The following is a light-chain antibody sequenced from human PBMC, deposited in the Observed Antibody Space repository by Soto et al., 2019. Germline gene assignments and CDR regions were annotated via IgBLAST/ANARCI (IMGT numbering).Light chain of an antibody. CDR3: QQRSSWTLT. CDR1: QSVSSN. Sequence: ELVMTQSPATLSVSPGERATLSCRASQSVSSNLAWYQQKPGQAPRLLVYGASTRATGIPARFSGSGSGTDGTLTISSLEKEDGAVYFCQQRSSWTLTFGGGTKVDIK. V-gene: IGKV3-15*01. CDR2: GAS. J-gene: IGKJ4*02.